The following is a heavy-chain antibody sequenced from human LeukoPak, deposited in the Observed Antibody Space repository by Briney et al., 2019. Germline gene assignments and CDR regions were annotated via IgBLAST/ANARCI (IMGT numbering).Heavy chain of an antibody. CDR3: ARAQSRGYSYGPFDY. D-gene: IGHD5-18*01. J-gene: IGHJ4*02. V-gene: IGHV4-39*07. Sequence: PSETLSLTCTVSGGSISSSSYYWGWIRQPPGKGPEWIGSINYSGSTYYNPSLKSRVTISVDTSKNQFSLKLSSVTAADTAVYYCARAQSRGYSYGPFDYWGQGTLVSVSS. CDR2: INYSGST. CDR1: GGSISSSSYY.